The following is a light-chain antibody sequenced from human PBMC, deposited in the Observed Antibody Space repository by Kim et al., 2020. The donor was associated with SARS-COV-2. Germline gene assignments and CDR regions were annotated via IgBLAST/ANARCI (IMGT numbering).Light chain of an antibody. V-gene: IGLV1-44*01. J-gene: IGLJ3*02. CDR3: AVWDNGLGAWV. CDR1: SSNIGSNN. Sequence: QSVLTQPPSASGTPGQRVTISCSGSSSNIGSNNVNWYHHLPGTAPQLLIYINNQRPSGVPARFSGSKSGTSASLAISGLQSEDEADYYCAVWDNGLGAWVFGGGTQLTVL. CDR2: INN.